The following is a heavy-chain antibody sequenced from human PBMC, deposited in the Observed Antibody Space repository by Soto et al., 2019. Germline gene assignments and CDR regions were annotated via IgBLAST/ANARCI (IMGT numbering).Heavy chain of an antibody. Sequence: QVQLVQSGAEVKKPGASVKVSCKASGYTFTSYGISWVRQAPGQGLEWMGWISAYNGNTNYAQKLQGRVTMTTDTSTSTAYMELRSLRSDDTAVYYCARAGGGYCSGGSSYSDNWFDPWGQGTLVTVSS. J-gene: IGHJ5*02. CDR2: ISAYNGNT. V-gene: IGHV1-18*01. D-gene: IGHD2-15*01. CDR3: ARAGGGYCSGGSSYSDNWFDP. CDR1: GYTFTSYG.